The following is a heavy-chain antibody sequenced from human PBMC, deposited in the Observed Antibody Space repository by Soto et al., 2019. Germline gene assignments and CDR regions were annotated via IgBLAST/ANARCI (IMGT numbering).Heavy chain of an antibody. V-gene: IGHV3-21*02. Sequence: EVQLVESGGGLVKPGGSLRLSCAASGFDFSSYSMNWVRQAPGKGLEWVSSINEDSSYIYYAPSLRGRFTISRDNAKESLYLQMSSLRAEDTAVYYCVRDFGWYFRSGYMDVWGDGATVTVSS. CDR3: VRDFGWYFRSGYMDV. D-gene: IGHD3-3*01. J-gene: IGHJ6*03. CDR2: INEDSSYI. CDR1: GFDFSSYS.